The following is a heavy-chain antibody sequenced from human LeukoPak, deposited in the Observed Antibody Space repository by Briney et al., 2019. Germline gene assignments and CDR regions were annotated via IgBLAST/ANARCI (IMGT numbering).Heavy chain of an antibody. CDR1: GGSFSGYY. D-gene: IGHD7-27*01. V-gene: IGHV4-34*01. CDR2: INHSGST. Sequence: TTSETLSLTCAVYGGSFSGYYWSWIRQPPGKGLEWIGEINHSGSTNYNPSLKSRVTISVDTSKNQFSLKLSSVTAADTAVYYCARRWNWGVFDYWGQGTLVTVSS. CDR3: ARRWNWGVFDY. J-gene: IGHJ4*02.